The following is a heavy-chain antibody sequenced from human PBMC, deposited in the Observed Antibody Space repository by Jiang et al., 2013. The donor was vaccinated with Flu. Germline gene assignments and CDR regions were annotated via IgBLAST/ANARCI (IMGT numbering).Heavy chain of an antibody. J-gene: IGHJ6*02. CDR2: INGGGTTT. Sequence: VQLVESGGGLVQPGGSLRLSCAASGFSFIDYWVHWVRQAPGKGLVWVSHINGGGTTTTYADSVKGRFTISRDDAKNTVYLQMSSLRAEDTALYFCARDKGYGMDVWGQGTTVTVSS. CDR1: GFSFIDYW. V-gene: IGHV3-74*01. CDR3: ARDKGYGMDV.